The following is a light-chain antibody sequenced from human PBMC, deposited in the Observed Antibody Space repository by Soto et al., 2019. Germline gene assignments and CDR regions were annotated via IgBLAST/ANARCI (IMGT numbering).Light chain of an antibody. J-gene: IGLJ1*01. V-gene: IGLV2-14*03. CDR2: DVS. Sequence: ALTQPASVSGSPGQSITISCSGTSSDVGGYNYVFWYQHHPGKAPKLMIYDVSNRPSGVSNRFSGSKSGNTASLTISGLQAEDEADYYCSSYTSSSTYVFGTGTKVTVL. CDR1: SSDVGGYNY. CDR3: SSYTSSSTYV.